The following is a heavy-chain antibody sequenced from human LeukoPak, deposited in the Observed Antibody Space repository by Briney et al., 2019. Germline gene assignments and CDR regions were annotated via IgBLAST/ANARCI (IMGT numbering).Heavy chain of an antibody. D-gene: IGHD5-18*01. Sequence: SVKVSCKASGTTFSNYGFIWVRQAPGQGLEWMGGIIPFFAAADYAQKFQGRVTITTDESTSTVYMELGSLRSEDTAMYYCARAELRRYSYYDSWGQGTLVTVSS. CDR2: IIPFFAAA. V-gene: IGHV1-69*05. CDR3: ARAELRRYSYYDS. J-gene: IGHJ4*02. CDR1: GTTFSNYG.